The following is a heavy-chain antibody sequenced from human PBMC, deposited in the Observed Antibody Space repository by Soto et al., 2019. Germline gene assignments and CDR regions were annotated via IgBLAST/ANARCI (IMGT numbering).Heavy chain of an antibody. D-gene: IGHD3-16*01. CDR2: MNPNSGNT. CDR3: ARGQEVWWNAGPLGLHGLDV. J-gene: IGHJ6*02. Sequence: QVQLVQSGAEVKKSGASVKVSCKASRYTFISYDINWVRQAPGQGLEWMGWMNPNSGNTGYAQKFQGRITMTRNTSTNTAYMELSSLRSEDTAVYYCARGQEVWWNAGPLGLHGLDVWGQGTTVTVSS. CDR1: RYTFISYD. V-gene: IGHV1-8*01.